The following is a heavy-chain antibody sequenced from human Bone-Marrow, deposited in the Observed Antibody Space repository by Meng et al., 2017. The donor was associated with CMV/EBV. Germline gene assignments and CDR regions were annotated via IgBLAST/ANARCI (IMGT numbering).Heavy chain of an antibody. CDR1: GFTFSSYA. CDR2: ISGSGGST. D-gene: IGHD3-10*02. CDR3: ARDYHVWGVIPARGPIDY. Sequence: GESLKISCAASGFTFSSYAMSWVRQAPGKGLEWVSAISGSGGSTYYADSVKGRFTISRDNAKNSLYLQMNSLRAEDTAVYYCARDYHVWGVIPARGPIDYWGQGTLVTVSS. V-gene: IGHV3-23*01. J-gene: IGHJ4*02.